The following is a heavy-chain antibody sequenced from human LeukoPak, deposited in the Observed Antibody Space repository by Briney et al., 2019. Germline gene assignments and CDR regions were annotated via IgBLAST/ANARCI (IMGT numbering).Heavy chain of an antibody. D-gene: IGHD3-22*01. J-gene: IGHJ3*02. CDR3: ARGGYYDSSGYQDAFDI. V-gene: IGHV3-23*01. CDR2: ISGSGGST. Sequence: GGSLRLSCAASGFTFSSYALSWVRQAPGKGLEWVSAISGSGGSTYYADSVKGRFSISRDSSKNTLYLQMDSLRAEDTAVYYCARGGYYDSSGYQDAFDIWGQGTMVTVSS. CDR1: GFTFSSYA.